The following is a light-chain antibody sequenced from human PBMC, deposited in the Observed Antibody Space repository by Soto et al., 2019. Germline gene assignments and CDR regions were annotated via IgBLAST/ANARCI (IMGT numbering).Light chain of an antibody. CDR1: QSVTNNF. V-gene: IGKV3-20*01. CDR3: QQYITLPHT. CDR2: GIS. J-gene: IGKJ2*01. Sequence: ENVLTQSPGTLSLSPGERATLSCRASQSVTNNFFAWYQQKPGQAPRLLIYGISSRATGIPDRFSGSGSGTDFTLTISRLEPEDFVVYDCQQYITLPHTFGQGTKLEVK.